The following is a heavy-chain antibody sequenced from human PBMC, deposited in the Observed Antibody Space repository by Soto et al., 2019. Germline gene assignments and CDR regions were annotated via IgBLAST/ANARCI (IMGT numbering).Heavy chain of an antibody. Sequence: NPSETLSLTCAVSGGSISSGGYSWSRIRQPPGKGLEWIGYIYYSGSTYYNPSLKSRVTISVDRSKNQFSLKLSSVTAADTAVYYCARVPDLCGQGTPVTVSS. CDR2: IYYSGST. V-gene: IGHV4-30-2*01. CDR3: ARVPDL. J-gene: IGHJ5*02. CDR1: GGSISSGGYS.